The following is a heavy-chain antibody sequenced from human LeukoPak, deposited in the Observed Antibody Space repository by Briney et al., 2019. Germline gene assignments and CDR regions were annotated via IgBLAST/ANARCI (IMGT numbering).Heavy chain of an antibody. D-gene: IGHD6-19*01. V-gene: IGHV3-30*03. J-gene: IGHJ4*02. CDR2: ISYDGSNK. CDR3: ARENLFGGYSSGMSSPLGRY. Sequence: GGSLRLSCAASGFTFSSYGMHWVRQAPGKGLEWVAVISYDGSNKYYADSVKGRFTISRDNSKDTLYLQMNSLRAEDTAVYYCARENLFGGYSSGMSSPLGRYWGQGTLVTVSS. CDR1: GFTFSSYG.